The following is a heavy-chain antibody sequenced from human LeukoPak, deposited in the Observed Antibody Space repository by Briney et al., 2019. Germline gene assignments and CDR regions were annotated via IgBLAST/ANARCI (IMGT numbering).Heavy chain of an antibody. J-gene: IGHJ4*02. D-gene: IGHD4-17*01. CDR2: ISSNGATT. CDR1: GFTFNRFY. Sequence: GGSLRLSCSASGFTFNRFYLHWVRQAPGKGLEFVSHISSNGATTYYADSVKGRFTISRDNSKNTLYLQMNSLRAEDTAVYYCAKVENGDYFDYWGQGTLVTVSS. V-gene: IGHV3-64*04. CDR3: AKVENGDYFDY.